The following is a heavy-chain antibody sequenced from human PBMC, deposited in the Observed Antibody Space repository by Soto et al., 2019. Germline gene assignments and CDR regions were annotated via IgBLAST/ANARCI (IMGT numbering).Heavy chain of an antibody. CDR2: IYYSGST. V-gene: IGHV4-34*01. CDR1: GGSFSGYY. D-gene: IGHD2-15*01. CDR3: ARPDCSGGSCYSGLLYFDY. Sequence: LSETLSLTCAVYGGSFSGYYWSWIRQPPGKGLEWIGGIYYSGSTNYNPSLKSRVTISVDTSKNQFSLKLSSVTAADTAVYYCARPDCSGGSCYSGLLYFDYWGQGTLVTVSS. J-gene: IGHJ4*02.